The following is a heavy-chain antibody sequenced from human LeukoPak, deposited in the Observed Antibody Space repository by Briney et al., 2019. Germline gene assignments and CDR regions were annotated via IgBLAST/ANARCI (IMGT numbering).Heavy chain of an antibody. CDR2: ISDDGSNK. Sequence: PGRSLRLSCTASGFTYTTYAMHWVRQAPGKGLEWVAVISDDGSNKYYADSVKGRFTISRDNSKNTLFLQMDSLRPEDTALYYCARVAYSSSWGGFAFDIWGQGTMVTVSS. D-gene: IGHD6-13*01. CDR3: ARVAYSSSWGGFAFDI. CDR1: GFTYTTYA. V-gene: IGHV3-30-3*01. J-gene: IGHJ3*02.